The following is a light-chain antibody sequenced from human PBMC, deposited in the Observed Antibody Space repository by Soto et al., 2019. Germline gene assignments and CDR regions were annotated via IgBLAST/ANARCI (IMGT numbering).Light chain of an antibody. V-gene: IGKV1-39*01. CDR2: AAV. CDR1: QSISSY. Sequence: DIQMTQSPFSLSASVGDRVTITCRASQSISSYLNWYQQKPGKPPKLLIYAAVSLQSGIPSRFSAYGSGTDFTLTTSSLQPEDFATYYCQQTYSSPQWTFGQGTKVDIK. CDR3: QQTYSSPQWT. J-gene: IGKJ1*01.